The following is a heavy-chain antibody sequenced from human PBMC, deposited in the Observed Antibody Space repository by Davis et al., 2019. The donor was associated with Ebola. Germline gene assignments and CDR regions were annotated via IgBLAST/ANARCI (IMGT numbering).Heavy chain of an antibody. Sequence: ASVKVSCKASGYTFTGYYMHWVRQAPGQGLEWMGWINPNSGGTNYAQKFQGRVTMTRDTSTSTAYMELRSLRSDDTAVYYCARGYCSGGSCYSGDYWGQGTLVTVSS. CDR2: INPNSGGT. CDR1: GYTFTGYY. CDR3: ARGYCSGGSCYSGDY. J-gene: IGHJ4*02. V-gene: IGHV1-2*02. D-gene: IGHD2-15*01.